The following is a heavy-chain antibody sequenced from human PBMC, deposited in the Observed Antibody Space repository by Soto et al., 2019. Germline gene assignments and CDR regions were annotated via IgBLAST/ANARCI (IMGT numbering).Heavy chain of an antibody. CDR1: GGSIGSSSYY. CDR3: ARHMGMVRGGDFDY. J-gene: IGHJ4*02. Sequence: SETLSLTCTVSGGSIGSSSYYWCGILQPPGKGLEWIGSIYYSGSTYYNPSLKSRVTISVDTSKNQFSLKLSSVTAADTAVYYCARHMGMVRGGDFDYWGQGTLVTVSS. V-gene: IGHV4-39*01. D-gene: IGHD3-10*01. CDR2: IYYSGST.